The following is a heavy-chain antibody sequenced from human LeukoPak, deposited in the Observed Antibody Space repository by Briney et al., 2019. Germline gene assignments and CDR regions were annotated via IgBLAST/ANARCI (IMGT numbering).Heavy chain of an antibody. CDR3: ARVEAPHCSGGSCYYFDY. V-gene: IGHV1-2*02. D-gene: IGHD2-15*01. Sequence: ASVKVSRTASGHTFTGYDMHWVRQAPGQGLEWMGWIYPNSGGTNYAQKFQGRVTVTRDTSISTGYMQLSRLRSDDTAVYYCARVEAPHCSGGSCYYFDYWGQGTLVTVSS. CDR1: GHTFTGYD. CDR2: IYPNSGGT. J-gene: IGHJ4*02.